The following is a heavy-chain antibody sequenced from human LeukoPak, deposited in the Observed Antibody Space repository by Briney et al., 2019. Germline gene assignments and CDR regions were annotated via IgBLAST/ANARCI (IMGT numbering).Heavy chain of an antibody. V-gene: IGHV6-1*01. CDR3: SLARSEYHYGMDV. CDR1: GDSVSSISVA. J-gene: IGHJ6*02. CDR2: TYYRSKWYY. Sequence: SQTLSLTCAISGDSVSSISVAWNWIRQSPSKGLEWLGRTYYRSKWYYEYAVSVKSRINISPDTSKNQFSLQLTSVTPEDTAVYYCSLARSEYHYGMDVWGQGTTVTVSS.